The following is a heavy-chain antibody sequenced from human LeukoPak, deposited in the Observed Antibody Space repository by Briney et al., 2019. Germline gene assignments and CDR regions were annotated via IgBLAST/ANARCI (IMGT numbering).Heavy chain of an antibody. V-gene: IGHV3-64*01. CDR3: ARDFLVGATAFDI. J-gene: IGHJ3*02. CDR2: ISSNGGRT. CDR1: GFTLSCYA. D-gene: IGHD1-26*01. Sequence: PGGSLRLYCAASGFTLSCYAFHWVRPAPGKGLEYVSAISSNGGRTYYANSVKGRFTISRDNSKNTLYLQMGRLRAEDMAVYYCARDFLVGATAFDIWGQGTMVTASS.